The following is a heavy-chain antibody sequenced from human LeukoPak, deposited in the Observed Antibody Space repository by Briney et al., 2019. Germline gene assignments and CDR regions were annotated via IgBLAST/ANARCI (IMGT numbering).Heavy chain of an antibody. CDR2: TKPDGSAE. D-gene: IGHD5-18*01. V-gene: IGHV3-7*01. J-gene: IGHJ4*02. Sequence: GGSLRLSCAASGFTFRNYWMGWVRQAPGKGLEWVANTKPDGSAEYYADSVRGRFTISRDNSKNTLYLQMNSLRAEDTAVYYCARDWAEVQLWLDYWGQGTLVTVSS. CDR1: GFTFRNYW. CDR3: ARDWAEVQLWLDY.